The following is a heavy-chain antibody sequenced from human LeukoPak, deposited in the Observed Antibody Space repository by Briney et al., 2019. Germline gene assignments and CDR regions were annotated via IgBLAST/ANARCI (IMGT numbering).Heavy chain of an antibody. D-gene: IGHD1-14*01. CDR1: GFTFSSYW. Sequence: GGSLRLSCAASGFTFSSYWMSWVRQAPGKGLEWVAVISYDGSRKHYADSVRGRFSISRDNSKNTLYLQMNSLRAEDTAVYYCARDWYQGRFDYWGQGTLVTVSS. CDR2: ISYDGSRK. V-gene: IGHV3-30*03. CDR3: ARDWYQGRFDY. J-gene: IGHJ4*02.